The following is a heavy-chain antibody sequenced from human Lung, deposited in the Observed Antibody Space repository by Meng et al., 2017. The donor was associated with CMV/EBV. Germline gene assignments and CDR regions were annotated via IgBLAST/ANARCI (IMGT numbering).Heavy chain of an antibody. CDR2: ISWNSGNM. D-gene: IGHD4-17*01. V-gene: IGHV3-9*01. CDR3: VRDRNYGVYLGSDY. J-gene: IGHJ4*02. Sequence: SLRLXXVASGFTFDDHAMHWVRQAPGKGLEWVSDISWNSGNMGYADSVKGRFTISRDNAKNSLYLQMDNLGTEDTALYYCVRDRNYGVYLGSDYWGQGXLVTVSS. CDR1: GFTFDDHA.